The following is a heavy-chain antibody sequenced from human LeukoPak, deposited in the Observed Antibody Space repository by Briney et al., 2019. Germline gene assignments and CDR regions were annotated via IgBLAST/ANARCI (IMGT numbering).Heavy chain of an antibody. CDR3: ARVGVYYDSSGYQRWFDP. CDR2: IIPIFGIA. CDR1: GGIFSSYA. D-gene: IGHD3-22*01. J-gene: IGHJ5*02. V-gene: IGHV1-69*04. Sequence: GASVKVSCKASGGIFSSYAISWVRQAPGQGLEWMGRIIPIFGIANYAQKFRGRVTITADKSTSTAYMELSSLRSEDTAVYYCARVGVYYDSSGYQRWFDPWGQGTLVTVSS.